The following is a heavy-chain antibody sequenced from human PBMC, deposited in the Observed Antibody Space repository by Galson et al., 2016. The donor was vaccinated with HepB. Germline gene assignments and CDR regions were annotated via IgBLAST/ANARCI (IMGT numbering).Heavy chain of an antibody. CDR3: ARGKYNSGWHLGWKGPNYLDP. CDR1: GFSFRNFD. Sequence: SLRLSCAAPGFSFRNFDMHWVRQAPGKGLEWVSTIDSAGDTYYPGSVKGRFASSRENAKNSLYLQMNSLRAGDTAVYYCARGKYNSGWHLGWKGPNYLDPWGQGTLVTVSS. V-gene: IGHV3-13*01. D-gene: IGHD6-19*01. CDR2: IDSAGDT. J-gene: IGHJ5*02.